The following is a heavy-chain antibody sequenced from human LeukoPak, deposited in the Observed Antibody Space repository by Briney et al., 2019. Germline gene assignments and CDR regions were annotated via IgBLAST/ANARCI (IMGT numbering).Heavy chain of an antibody. J-gene: IGHJ4*02. D-gene: IGHD4-11*01. CDR1: GFNFRDYD. CDR3: ARSINYSNYLLDS. CDR2: ISASGATT. V-gene: IGHV3-23*01. Sequence: GGSLRLSCAASGFNFRDYDITWVRQAPGKGLEWVASISASGATTNYADSVRSRFTIFRDNSNKVTYLRMNSLSAEDTAVYYCARSINYSNYLLDSWGQGTRVTVSS.